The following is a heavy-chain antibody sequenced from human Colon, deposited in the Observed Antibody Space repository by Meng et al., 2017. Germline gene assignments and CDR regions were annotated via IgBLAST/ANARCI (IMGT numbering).Heavy chain of an antibody. D-gene: IGHD3-3*01. CDR1: GFTFSSYW. CDR2: INNDGSST. CDR3: VRDSSGSY. Sequence: GESLKISCAASGFTFSSYWMLWVRQAPGKGLVWVSRINNDGSSTSYADSVKGRVTVSRDNAKNTLYLQMNSLRAEDTAVYYCVRDSSGSYWGQGTLVTVS. J-gene: IGHJ4*02. V-gene: IGHV3-74*01.